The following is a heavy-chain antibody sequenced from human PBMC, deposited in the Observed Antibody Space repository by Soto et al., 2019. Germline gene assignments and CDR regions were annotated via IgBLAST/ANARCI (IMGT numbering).Heavy chain of an antibody. D-gene: IGHD5-12*01. V-gene: IGHV1-69*12. CDR3: ATSRVEMATIGSGYDY. J-gene: IGHJ4*02. Sequence: QVQLVQSGAEVKKPGSSVKVSCKASGGTFSSYAISWVLQAPGQGLEWMGGIIPIFGTANYAQKFQGRVTITADESTSTAYMELSSLRTEDTAVYYCATSRVEMATIGSGYDYWGQGTLVTVSS. CDR1: GGTFSSYA. CDR2: IIPIFGTA.